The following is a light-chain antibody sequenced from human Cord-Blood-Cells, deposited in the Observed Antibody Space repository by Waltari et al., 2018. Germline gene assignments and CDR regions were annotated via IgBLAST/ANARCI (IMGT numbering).Light chain of an antibody. CDR2: GAS. J-gene: IGKJ2*01. Sequence: EIVLTQSPATLSVSPGERDTLSCRASQCVCSNLAWYQQKPGQAPRLLIYGASTRATGIPARFSGSGSGTEFTLTISSLQSEDFAVYYCQQYNNWPPMYTFGQGTKLEIK. CDR3: QQYNNWPPMYT. CDR1: QCVCSN. V-gene: IGKV3-15*01.